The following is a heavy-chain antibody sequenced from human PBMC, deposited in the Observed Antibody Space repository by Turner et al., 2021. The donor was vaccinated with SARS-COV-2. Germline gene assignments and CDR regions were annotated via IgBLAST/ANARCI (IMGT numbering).Heavy chain of an antibody. V-gene: IGHV1-24*01. CDR3: ATGVAVAGTPSKYYYYYGMDV. Sequence: QVQLVQSGAEVKKPGASVKVSCKVSVYTLTELSMHWVRQAPGKGLEWMGGFDPEDGETIYAQKFQGRVTMTEDTSTDTAYMELSSLRSEDTAVYYCATGVAVAGTPSKYYYYYGMDVWGQGTTVTVSS. CDR1: VYTLTELS. J-gene: IGHJ6*02. CDR2: FDPEDGET. D-gene: IGHD6-19*01.